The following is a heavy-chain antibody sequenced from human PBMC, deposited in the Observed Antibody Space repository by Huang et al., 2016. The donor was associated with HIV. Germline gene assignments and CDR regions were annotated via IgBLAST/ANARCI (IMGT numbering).Heavy chain of an antibody. D-gene: IGHD3-22*01. J-gene: IGHJ4*02. Sequence: QVQVVQSGAEVKRPGASVKVSCKASGYTFTGYQIHWVRQAPGQGLEWMGWINVKTGGTNYEQNDQGRGTMTRDMSTSTAYMELRRLRPDDTAVYYCARVNSIEYYDGSGYLDFWGQGTLVTVSS. CDR3: ARVNSIEYYDGSGYLDF. CDR1: GYTFTGYQ. V-gene: IGHV1-2*02. CDR2: INVKTGGT.